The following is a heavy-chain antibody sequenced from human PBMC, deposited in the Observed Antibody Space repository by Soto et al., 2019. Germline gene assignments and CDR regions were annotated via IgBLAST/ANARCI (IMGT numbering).Heavy chain of an antibody. CDR1: GYTLTELS. CDR2: FDPEDGET. D-gene: IGHD1-26*01. Sequence: QVQLVQSGAEVKKPGASVKVSCKVSGYTLTELSMHWVRQAPGKGLEWMGGFDPEDGETIYAQKFQGRVTMTEDTSTDTVYMELSSLSSEDTAVYYCASGSYQQGDDAFDIWCQGTMVTVSS. CDR3: ASGSYQQGDDAFDI. V-gene: IGHV1-24*01. J-gene: IGHJ3*02.